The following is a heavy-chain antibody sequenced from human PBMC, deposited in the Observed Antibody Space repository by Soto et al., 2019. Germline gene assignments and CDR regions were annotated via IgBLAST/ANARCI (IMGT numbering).Heavy chain of an antibody. CDR1: RDTFSGNA. CDR2: SIPIFGRA. Sequence: QVHLVQSGAEVKRPGSSVKISCKASRDTFSGNAITWVRQAPGQGPEWMAGSIPIFGRANYAQKFQGRVTITADMSTSTAYMELSSLRSEDTAVYYCARRHYDRGDSYTHTYDYYGMDVWGQGTTVTVSS. D-gene: IGHD2-21*01. V-gene: IGHV1-69*06. CDR3: ARRHYDRGDSYTHTYDYYGMDV. J-gene: IGHJ6*02.